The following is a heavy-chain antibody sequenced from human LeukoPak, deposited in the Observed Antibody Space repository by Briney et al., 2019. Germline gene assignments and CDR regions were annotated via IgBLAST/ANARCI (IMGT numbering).Heavy chain of an antibody. CDR1: GGSFSGYY. V-gene: IGHV4-34*01. D-gene: IGHD2-15*01. CDR2: INHSGST. J-gene: IGHJ4*02. Sequence: PSETLSLTCAVYGGSFSGYYWSWIRQPPGKGQEWIGEINHSGSTNYNPSLKSRVTISVDTSKNQFSLKLSSVTAADTAVYYCAGGSVVAAIDYWGQGTLVTVSS. CDR3: AGGSVVAAIDY.